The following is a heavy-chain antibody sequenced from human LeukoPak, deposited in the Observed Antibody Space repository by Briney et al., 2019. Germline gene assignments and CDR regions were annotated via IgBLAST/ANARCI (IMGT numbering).Heavy chain of an antibody. D-gene: IGHD6-13*01. CDR1: GFTFSSYS. J-gene: IGHJ6*02. V-gene: IGHV3-48*01. CDR3: AKGARIAAAGIWSGMDV. Sequence: PGGSLRLSCAASGFTFSSYSLNWGRDAPRKGLEWVSHISISSGTIYYGDSVKGRFTISRDNSKNTLYLQMTSLRAEDTAVYYGAKGARIAAAGIWSGMDVWGQGTTVTVSS. CDR2: ISISSGTI.